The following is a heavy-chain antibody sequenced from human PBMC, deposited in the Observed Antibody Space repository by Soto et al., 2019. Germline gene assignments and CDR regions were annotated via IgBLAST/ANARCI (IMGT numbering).Heavy chain of an antibody. V-gene: IGHV3-21*01. CDR1: GFTFSSYS. Sequence: GGSLRLSCAASGFTFSSYSMNWVRQAPGKGLEWVSSISSSSSYIYYADSVKGRFTISRDNAKNSLYLQMNSLRAEDTAVYYCAREIKDYYDSSGYPDYWGQGTLVTVSS. D-gene: IGHD3-22*01. CDR3: AREIKDYYDSSGYPDY. J-gene: IGHJ4*02. CDR2: ISSSSSYI.